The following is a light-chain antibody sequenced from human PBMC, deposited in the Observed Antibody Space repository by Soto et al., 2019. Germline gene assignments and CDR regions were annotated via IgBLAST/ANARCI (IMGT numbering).Light chain of an antibody. CDR1: QSISSW. CDR3: QQYNSYWT. CDR2: KAS. J-gene: IGKJ1*01. Sequence: DIQMTHSPSTLSASVGDRVTITCWASQSISSWLAWYQQKPGKAPKLLIYKASSLESGVPSRFSGSGYGTEFTLTISSLQPDDFATYYCQQYNSYWTFGQGTKVDIK. V-gene: IGKV1-5*03.